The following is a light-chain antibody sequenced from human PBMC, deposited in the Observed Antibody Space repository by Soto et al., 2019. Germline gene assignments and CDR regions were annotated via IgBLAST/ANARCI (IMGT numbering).Light chain of an antibody. CDR1: QSISSW. CDR2: DAS. Sequence: DIQMTQSPSTLSASVGDRVTITCRASQSISSWLAWYQQKPGKAPKLLIYDASSLESGVPSRFRGSGSGTEFTLTISSLQPDDFATYYCQQYNSYPWTFGQATKVEIK. V-gene: IGKV1-5*01. J-gene: IGKJ1*01. CDR3: QQYNSYPWT.